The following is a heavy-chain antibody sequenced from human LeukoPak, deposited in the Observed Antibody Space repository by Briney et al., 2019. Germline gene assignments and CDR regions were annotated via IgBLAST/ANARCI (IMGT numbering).Heavy chain of an antibody. CDR1: GGTFSSYA. V-gene: IGHV1-69*01. CDR3: ARTTGRIQLWLLSRADDAFDI. Sequence: SVKVSCKASGGTFSSYAISWERQAPGQGLEWMGGIIPIFGTANYAQKFQGRVTITADESTSTAYMELSRLRSEDTAVYYCARTTGRIQLWLLSRADDAFDIWGQGTMVTVSS. D-gene: IGHD5-18*01. CDR2: IIPIFGTA. J-gene: IGHJ3*02.